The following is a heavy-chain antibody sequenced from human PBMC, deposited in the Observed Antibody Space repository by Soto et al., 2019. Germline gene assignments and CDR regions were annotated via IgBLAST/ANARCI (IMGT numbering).Heavy chain of an antibody. CDR1: GGTMNSYY. D-gene: IGHD2-8*02. CDR2: IYSSGST. Sequence: PSETLSLTYTVSGGTMNSYYWSWIRQQPGKGLEWIGYIYSSGSTNYSPSLSSRVTMSLDTSKSQFSLRLESVSAADTAVYYCAREDKTVSCPGGTCAPPWGIDVWGQGTTVTVSS. CDR3: AREDKTVSCPGGTCAPPWGIDV. J-gene: IGHJ6*02. V-gene: IGHV4-59*01.